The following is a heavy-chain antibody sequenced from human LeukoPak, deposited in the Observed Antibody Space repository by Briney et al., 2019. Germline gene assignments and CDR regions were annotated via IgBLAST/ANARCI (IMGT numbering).Heavy chain of an antibody. CDR1: GFTFSSYE. CDR2: ISSSGGTI. J-gene: IGHJ4*02. V-gene: IGHV3-48*03. CDR3: ATFVDY. Sequence: GGSVRLSCEASGFTFSSYEMNWVRQAPGKGLEWVSHISSSGGTIYYADSVKGRFTISRDNAKNSLHLQMNSLRAEDTAVYYCATFVDYWGQGALVTVSS.